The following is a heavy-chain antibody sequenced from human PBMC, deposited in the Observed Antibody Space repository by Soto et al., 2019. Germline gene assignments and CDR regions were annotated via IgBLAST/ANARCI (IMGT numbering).Heavy chain of an antibody. CDR2: IIPIFGTA. Sequence: SVKVSCKASGGTFSSYSISWVLQAPGQGLEWMGGIIPIFGTANYAQKFQGRVTITADESTSTAYMELSGLRSEDTAVYYCARVGLYDILTGPSTYYYYYGMDVWGQGTTVTAP. J-gene: IGHJ6*02. CDR1: GGTFSSYS. V-gene: IGHV1-69*13. CDR3: ARVGLYDILTGPSTYYYYYGMDV. D-gene: IGHD3-9*01.